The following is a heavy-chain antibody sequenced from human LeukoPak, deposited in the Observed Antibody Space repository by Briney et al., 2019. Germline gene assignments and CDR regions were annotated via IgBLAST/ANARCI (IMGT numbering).Heavy chain of an antibody. CDR2: ISASGRNR. Sequence: GGSLRLSCAASGFTLSNYAMTWVRQAPGKGLELVSVISASGRNRDYADSVKGRFTISRDNAKNTLCLQMNSLRAEDTAVYYCARWTYASDGSGYWGQGTLVTVSS. V-gene: IGHV3-23*01. D-gene: IGHD3-16*01. J-gene: IGHJ4*02. CDR1: GFTLSNYA. CDR3: ARWTYASDGSGY.